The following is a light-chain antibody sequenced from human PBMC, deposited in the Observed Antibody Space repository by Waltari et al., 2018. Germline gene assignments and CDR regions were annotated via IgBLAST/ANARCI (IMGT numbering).Light chain of an antibody. Sequence: DIQMIQTPSSVSASVGDRVPITRRASHDIISFLACYQQRPGKAPKLLIHSASTLQPGVPSRFSGSGSGTGFTLTITSLQPDDFATYYWQQAKSFPVTFGGGTTVEIK. CDR2: SAS. V-gene: IGKV1-12*01. J-gene: IGKJ4*01. CDR3: QQAKSFPVT. CDR1: HDIISF.